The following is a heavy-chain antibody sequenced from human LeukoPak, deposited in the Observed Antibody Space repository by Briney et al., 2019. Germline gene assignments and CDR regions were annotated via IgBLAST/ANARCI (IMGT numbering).Heavy chain of an antibody. CDR2: IYYSGST. J-gene: IGHJ3*02. Sequence: SQTLSLNCTVSGGSISSGGYYWSWVRQHPGKGLEWIGYIYYSGSTYYNPSLKSRVTISVDTSKNQFSLKLSSVTAADTAVYYCARDAGNYGGNSEAFDIWGQGTMVTVSS. CDR1: GGSISSGGYY. CDR3: ARDAGNYGGNSEAFDI. V-gene: IGHV4-31*03. D-gene: IGHD4-23*01.